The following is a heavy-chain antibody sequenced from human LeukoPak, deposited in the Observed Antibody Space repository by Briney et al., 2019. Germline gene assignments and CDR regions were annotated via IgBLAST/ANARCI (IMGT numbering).Heavy chain of an antibody. CDR3: ARAHSIASYYYGVDV. Sequence: PSETLSLTCTVFGGSISSSSYYWGWIRQPPGKGLEWIGTIYYSGSTYYNPSLKSRVTISVDTSKNQFSLKLSSVTAADTAVYYCARAHSIASYYYGVDVWGQGTTVTVSS. D-gene: IGHD2/OR15-2a*01. CDR2: IYYSGST. V-gene: IGHV4-39*07. CDR1: GGSISSSSYY. J-gene: IGHJ6*02.